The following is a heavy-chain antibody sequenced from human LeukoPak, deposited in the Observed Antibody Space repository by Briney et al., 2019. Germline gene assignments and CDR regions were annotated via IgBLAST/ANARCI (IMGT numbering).Heavy chain of an antibody. Sequence: SSQTLSLTCTVSGGSISSGDYYWSWIRQPPWKGLEWIGYIYYSGSTYYNPSLKSRVTISVDTSKNQFSLKLSSVTAADTAVYYCARAALNHWFDPWGQGTLVTVSS. CDR1: GGSISSGDYY. CDR2: IYYSGST. J-gene: IGHJ5*02. V-gene: IGHV4-30-4*01. CDR3: ARAALNHWFDP.